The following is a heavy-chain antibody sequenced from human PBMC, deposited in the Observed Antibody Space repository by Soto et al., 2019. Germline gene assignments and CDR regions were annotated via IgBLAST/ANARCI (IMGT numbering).Heavy chain of an antibody. D-gene: IGHD3-3*01. CDR3: ARKGGLFGVVIIPLDV. CDR1: GGSFSGYY. Sequence: PSETLSLTCAVYGGSFSGYYWSWIRQPPGKGLEWIGEINHSGSTNYNPSLKSRVTISVDTSKNQFSLKLSSVTAADTAVYYCARKGGLFGVVIIPLDVWGKGTTVTVSS. V-gene: IGHV4-34*01. J-gene: IGHJ6*04. CDR2: INHSGST.